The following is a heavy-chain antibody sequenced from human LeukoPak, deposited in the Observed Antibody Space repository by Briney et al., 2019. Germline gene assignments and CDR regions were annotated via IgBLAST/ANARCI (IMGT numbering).Heavy chain of an antibody. J-gene: IGHJ5*02. D-gene: IGHD6-13*01. CDR3: ARDVGVAAAGTDWFDP. Sequence: GGSLRLSCAASGFTFSSYSMNWVRQAPGMGLEWVSSISSSSSYIYYADSVKGRFTISRDNAKNPLYLQMNSLRAEDTAVYYCARDVGVAAAGTDWFDPWGQGTLVTVSS. CDR1: GFTFSSYS. V-gene: IGHV3-21*01. CDR2: ISSSSSYI.